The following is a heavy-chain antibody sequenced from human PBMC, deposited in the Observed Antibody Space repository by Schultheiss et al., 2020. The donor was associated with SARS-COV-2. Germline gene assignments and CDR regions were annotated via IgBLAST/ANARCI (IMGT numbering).Heavy chain of an antibody. J-gene: IGHJ4*02. Sequence: SETLSLTCTVSGGSISSYYWGWIRQPPGKGLEWIGSIYYSGSTNYNPSLKSRVTISVDTSKNQFSLKLSSVTAADTAVYYCARRAVAGSGYDYWGQGTLVTVSS. CDR3: ARRAVAGSGYDY. V-gene: IGHV4-59*01. CDR2: IYYSGST. D-gene: IGHD6-19*01. CDR1: GGSISSYY.